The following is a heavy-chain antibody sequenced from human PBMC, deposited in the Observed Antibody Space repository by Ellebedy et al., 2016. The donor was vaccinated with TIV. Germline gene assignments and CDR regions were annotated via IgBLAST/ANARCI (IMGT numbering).Heavy chain of an antibody. CDR2: IYPGDSYT. CDR3: ARRDSMMVVVTGAFDI. V-gene: IGHV5-51*01. CDR1: GYSFTSYW. Sequence: PGGSLRPSCKGSGYSFTSYWIGWVRQMPGKGLEWMGLIYPGDSYTSYSPSFQGQFTISADKSISTAYLQWSSLKASDTAMYYGARRDSMMVVVTGAFDIWGQGTMVTVSS. J-gene: IGHJ3*02. D-gene: IGHD3-22*01.